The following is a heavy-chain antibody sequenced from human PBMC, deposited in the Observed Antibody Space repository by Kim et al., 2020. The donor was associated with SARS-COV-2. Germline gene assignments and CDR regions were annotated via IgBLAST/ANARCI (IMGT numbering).Heavy chain of an antibody. V-gene: IGHV3-72*01. CDR1: RFSLSDHY. Sequence: GGSLRLSCVTSRFSLSDHYIDWVRQGPGKGLEWVGRSGNKASSHATEYAASVRDRFIISRDDSRNSLYLQMNSLKTEDTAVYFCRRGYSGGPIYAFDIWGQGTGVTVSS. CDR3: RRGYSGGPIYAFDI. D-gene: IGHD6-19*01. CDR2: SGNKASSHAT. J-gene: IGHJ3*02.